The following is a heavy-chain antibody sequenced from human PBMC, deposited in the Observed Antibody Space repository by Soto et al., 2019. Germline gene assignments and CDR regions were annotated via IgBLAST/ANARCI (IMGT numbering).Heavy chain of an antibody. CDR2: IYYSGST. J-gene: IGHJ6*02. CDR3: ARKLEYDSSGYFPYYYYYGMDV. D-gene: IGHD3-22*01. V-gene: IGHV4-59*01. CDR1: GGSISSYY. Sequence: SETLSLTCTVSGGSISSYYWSWIRQPPGKGLEWIGYIYYSGSTNYNPSLKSRVTISVDTSKNQFSLRLSSVTAADTAVYYCARKLEYDSSGYFPYYYYYGMDVWGQGTTVTVSS.